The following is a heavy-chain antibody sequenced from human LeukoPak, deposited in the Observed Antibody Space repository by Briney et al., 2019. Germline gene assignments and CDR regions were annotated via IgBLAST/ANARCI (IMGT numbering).Heavy chain of an antibody. Sequence: SETLSLTCAVYGGSFSGYYWSWIRQPPGEGLEWIGEIDHSGRTNSNPSLKSRVTISVDMSKNQFSLRLSSVTAADTAVYYCARKSIVTAGRKPYDYWDQGTLVTVSP. CDR2: IDHSGRT. D-gene: IGHD6-13*01. CDR3: ARKSIVTAGRKPYDY. J-gene: IGHJ4*02. V-gene: IGHV4-34*01. CDR1: GGSFSGYY.